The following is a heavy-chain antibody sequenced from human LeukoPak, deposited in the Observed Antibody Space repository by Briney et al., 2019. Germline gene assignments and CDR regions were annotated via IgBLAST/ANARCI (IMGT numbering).Heavy chain of an antibody. CDR2: INHSGST. D-gene: IGHD2-2*01. Sequence: PSETLSLTCAVYGGSFSGYYWSWIRQPPGKGLEWIGEINHSGSTNYNTSLKSRVSISVDTSKNQFSLKLSSVTAADTAVYYCARGGDIVVVPAAMFWFDPWGQGTLVTVPS. V-gene: IGHV4-34*01. J-gene: IGHJ5*02. CDR3: ARGGDIVVVPAAMFWFDP. CDR1: GGSFSGYY.